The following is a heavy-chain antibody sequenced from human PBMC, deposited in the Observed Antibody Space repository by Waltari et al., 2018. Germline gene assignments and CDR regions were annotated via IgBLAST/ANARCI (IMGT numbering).Heavy chain of an antibody. D-gene: IGHD3-3*01. Sequence: QVQLQQWGAGLLKPSETLSLTCAVYGGSFSGYYWSWIRQPPGKGLEWIGEINHSGSTNYNPSLKSRVTISVDTSKNQFSLKLNSVTAADTAVYYCASGVLRFLEWMHDYWGQGNLVTVSS. V-gene: IGHV4-34*01. CDR2: INHSGST. J-gene: IGHJ4*02. CDR1: GGSFSGYY. CDR3: ASGVLRFLEWMHDY.